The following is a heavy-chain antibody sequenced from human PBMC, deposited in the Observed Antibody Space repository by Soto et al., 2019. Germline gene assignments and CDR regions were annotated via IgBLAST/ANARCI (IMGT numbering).Heavy chain of an antibody. V-gene: IGHV1-69*02. J-gene: IGHJ4*02. D-gene: IGHD6-19*01. CDR3: AAVAGTSAFVGYFEY. CDR2: IIPALDIE. Sequence: QVLLVQSGAEVKKPGSSVKVSCKASGGTFSSYTLTWLRQAPGQGPEWMGRIIPALDIEDYAQKLQGRVTITADTSTSTAYMEVRSLRSDDTAVYYCAAVAGTSAFVGYFEYWGQGTLVTVAS. CDR1: GGTFSSYT.